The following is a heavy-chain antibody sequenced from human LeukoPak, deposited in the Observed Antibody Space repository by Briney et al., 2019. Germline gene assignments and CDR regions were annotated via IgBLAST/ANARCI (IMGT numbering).Heavy chain of an antibody. J-gene: IGHJ3*02. V-gene: IGHV3-23*01. D-gene: IGHD1-26*01. Sequence: GGSLRLSCAASGFTFSSYAMNWVRQAPGKGLEWVSVISGSGGSTYYADSVKGRFTISGDNSKNTLYLQMSSLRAEDTAVYYCARAIVGPTLHAFDIRGQGTMVTVSS. CDR2: ISGSGGST. CDR1: GFTFSSYA. CDR3: ARAIVGPTLHAFDI.